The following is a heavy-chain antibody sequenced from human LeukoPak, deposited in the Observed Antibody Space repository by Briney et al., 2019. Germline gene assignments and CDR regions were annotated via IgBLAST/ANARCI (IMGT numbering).Heavy chain of an antibody. J-gene: IGHJ4*02. CDR2: IYYSGST. V-gene: IGHV4-39*01. D-gene: IGHD3-10*01. CDR1: GGSISSSSYY. CDR3: ARHSSYYTKHVTIDY. Sequence: SETLSLTCTVSGGSISSSSYYWGWIRRPPGKGLEWIGSIYYSGSTYYNPSLKSRVTISVDTSKNQFSLKLSSVTAADTAVYYCARHSSYYTKHVTIDYWGQGTLVTVSS.